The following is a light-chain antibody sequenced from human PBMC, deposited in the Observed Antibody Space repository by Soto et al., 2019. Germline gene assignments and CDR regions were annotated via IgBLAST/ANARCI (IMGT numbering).Light chain of an antibody. CDR3: QQYCASPFT. J-gene: IGKJ3*01. V-gene: IGKV3-20*01. CDR2: GAS. CDR1: ESVYINS. Sequence: EIVLTQSPGTLSLSPRESATLSCKASESVYINSFAWYYQKPGQPPRLLIYGASTRATGIPDRFSGSGSGTDFVLSINRLEVEDSGMYYCQQYCASPFTFGPGTRVDIK.